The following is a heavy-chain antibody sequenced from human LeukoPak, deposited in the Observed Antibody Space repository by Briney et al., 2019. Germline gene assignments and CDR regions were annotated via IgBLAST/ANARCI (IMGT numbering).Heavy chain of an antibody. CDR3: AKPGRVGELSGWFDP. J-gene: IGHJ5*02. V-gene: IGHV3-9*01. D-gene: IGHD3-10*01. Sequence: GGSLRLSCAASAFTFDDYAMHWVRQAPGKGLEWVSGISWNSGSIGYADSVKGRFTISRDNAKNSLYLQMNSLRAEDTALYYCAKPGRVGELSGWFDPWGQGTLVTVSS. CDR1: AFTFDDYA. CDR2: ISWNSGSI.